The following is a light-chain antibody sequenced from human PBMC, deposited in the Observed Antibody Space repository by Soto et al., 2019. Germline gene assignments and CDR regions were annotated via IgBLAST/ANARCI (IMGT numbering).Light chain of an antibody. Sequence: EIVMTQSPATLSVSPGESATLSCRASQSVSTTLAWYQHKPGQAPRLLISGASTRATGVPARFSGSGSGTEFTLTISSLQAEDFAVYYCQQNNNSPWTFG. J-gene: IGKJ1*01. CDR1: QSVSTT. CDR2: GAS. CDR3: QQNNNSPWT. V-gene: IGKV3-15*01.